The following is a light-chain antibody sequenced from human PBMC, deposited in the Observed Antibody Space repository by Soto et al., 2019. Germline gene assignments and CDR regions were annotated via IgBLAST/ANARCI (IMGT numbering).Light chain of an antibody. V-gene: IGKV3-15*01. CDR2: GAS. CDR1: QSVGDN. Sequence: EVVMTQSPATLSVSPGERVILSCRSSQSVGDNLAWLQQKPGQGPRLLIYGASTRATGIPARFSDSGSETEFTLTISSLRSEDSAVYLCQQYNDWPITFGQGIRLEI. J-gene: IGKJ5*01. CDR3: QQYNDWPIT.